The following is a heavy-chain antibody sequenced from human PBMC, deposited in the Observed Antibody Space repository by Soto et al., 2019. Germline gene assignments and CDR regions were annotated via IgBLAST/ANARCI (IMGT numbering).Heavy chain of an antibody. CDR2: ISKSDYT. D-gene: IGHD2-2*01. J-gene: IGHJ4*02. Sequence: GGSLRLSCTVSGFAFNNYGINWVRQAPGKGLEWVSSISKSDYTYYSDSVKGRFAISRDNAKSSVSLQMNTLRVEDTAVYYCAREDSIIIPAVSDFWGQGTRGTAPQ. V-gene: IGHV3-21*01. CDR3: AREDSIIIPAVSDF. CDR1: GFAFNNYG.